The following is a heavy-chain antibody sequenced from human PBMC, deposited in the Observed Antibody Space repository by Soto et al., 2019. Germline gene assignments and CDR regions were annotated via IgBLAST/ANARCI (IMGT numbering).Heavy chain of an antibody. D-gene: IGHD3-16*02. J-gene: IGHJ4*02. CDR2: VRGRGGST. CDR3: ATGGYTTYFDY. Sequence: GGSLILSCAASGYTFSNFAISWVRQAPGKGLEWVSLVRGRGGSTFYADSVRGRFTISRDNSKNTLYLQMNSLRAEDTAVYYCATGGYTTYFDYWGQGTVVTVSS. CDR1: GYTFSNFA. V-gene: IGHV3-23*01.